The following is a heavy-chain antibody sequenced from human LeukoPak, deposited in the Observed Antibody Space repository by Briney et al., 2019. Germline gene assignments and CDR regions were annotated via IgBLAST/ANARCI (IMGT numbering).Heavy chain of an antibody. D-gene: IGHD3-22*01. J-gene: IGHJ4*02. CDR3: ARASLYDNSAYYLDY. V-gene: IGHV3-20*04. CDR2: VNWNGGST. Sequence: GGSLRLSCAASGFTCDNYGMTWVRQVPGKGLEWVSGVNWNGGSTGYADSVKGRFTISRDNAKNSLYLQMNSLRAEDTALYYCARASLYDNSAYYLDYWGQGTLVTVSS. CDR1: GFTCDNYG.